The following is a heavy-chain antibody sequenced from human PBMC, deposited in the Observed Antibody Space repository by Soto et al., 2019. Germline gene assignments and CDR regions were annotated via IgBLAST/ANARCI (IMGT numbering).Heavy chain of an antibody. CDR3: VQDSIKGAYGY. D-gene: IGHD3-16*01. V-gene: IGHV3-23*01. Sequence: EVQLLESGGGLVQPGGSLRLSCAASGFTYINYAMSWVRQAPGKGLDWVSAVRGSGSFTYYADSVKGRFTISRDNSKNTLFLQMNSLRAEDTAIYYCVQDSIKGAYGYWGQGTLVIVSS. J-gene: IGHJ4*02. CDR1: GFTYINYA. CDR2: VRGSGSFT.